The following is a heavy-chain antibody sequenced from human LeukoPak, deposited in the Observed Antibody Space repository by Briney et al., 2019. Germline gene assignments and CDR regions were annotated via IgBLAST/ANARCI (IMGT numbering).Heavy chain of an antibody. CDR2: IIPILGIA. J-gene: IGHJ3*02. Sequence: ASVIVSCKASGYTFTRYGISWVRQAPGQGLEWMGRIIPILGIANYAQKFQGRVTITADKSTSTAYMELSSLRSEDTAVYYCARAPGIAAAGTENAFDIWGQGTMVTVSS. CDR3: ARAPGIAAAGTENAFDI. V-gene: IGHV1-69*04. CDR1: GYTFTRYG. D-gene: IGHD6-13*01.